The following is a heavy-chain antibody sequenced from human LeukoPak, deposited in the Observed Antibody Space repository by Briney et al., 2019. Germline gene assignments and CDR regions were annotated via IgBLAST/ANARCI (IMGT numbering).Heavy chain of an antibody. CDR3: AKDVEYCSGGSCYPGEYFQH. V-gene: IGHV3-30*18. CDR2: ISYDGSNK. CDR1: GFTFSSYG. J-gene: IGHJ1*01. Sequence: GSLGLSCAASGFTFSSYGMHWVRQAPGKGLEWVAVISYDGSNKYYADSVKGRFTISRDNSKNTLYLQMNSLRAEDTAVYYCAKDVEYCSGGSCYPGEYFQHWGQGTLVTVSS. D-gene: IGHD2-15*01.